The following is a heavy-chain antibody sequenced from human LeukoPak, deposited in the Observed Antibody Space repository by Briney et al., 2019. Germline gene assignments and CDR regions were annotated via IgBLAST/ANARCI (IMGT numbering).Heavy chain of an antibody. Sequence: ASVKVSCKASGYTFTGYYMHWVRQAPGQGLEWMGWINPNSGGTNYAQKFQGRVTMTRDTSISTAYMELSRLRSDDTAVYYCARDLRFLEWFDDYWGQGPLVTVS. D-gene: IGHD3-3*01. CDR2: INPNSGGT. CDR3: ARDLRFLEWFDDY. CDR1: GYTFTGYY. V-gene: IGHV1-2*02. J-gene: IGHJ4*02.